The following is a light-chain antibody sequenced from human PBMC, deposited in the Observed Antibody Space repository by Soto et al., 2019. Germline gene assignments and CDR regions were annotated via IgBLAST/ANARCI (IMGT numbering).Light chain of an antibody. CDR1: NSDVGGYDY. J-gene: IGLJ2*01. CDR2: DVR. V-gene: IGLV2-14*03. Sequence: QSVLTQPASVSGSPGQSITISCAGTNSDVGGYDYVSWYQQYPGKPPQLMIHDVRDRPSGVSNRFSGSKSGSTASLSISGLQAEDEADYYCSSYASSGTLLFGGGTKLTVL. CDR3: SSYASSGTLL.